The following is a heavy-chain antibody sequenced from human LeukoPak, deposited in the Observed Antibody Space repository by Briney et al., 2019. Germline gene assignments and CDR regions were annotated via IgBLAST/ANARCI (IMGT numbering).Heavy chain of an antibody. Sequence: WSLRLSCAASGFTFSSYWMNWARQAPGKGLEWVASINHNGNVNYYVDSVKGRFTISRDNAKNSLYLQMSNLRAEDTAVYFCARGGGLDVWGQGVTVTVSS. CDR2: INHNGNVN. J-gene: IGHJ6*02. CDR3: ARGGGLDV. CDR1: GFTFSSYW. V-gene: IGHV3-7*03. D-gene: IGHD3-16*01.